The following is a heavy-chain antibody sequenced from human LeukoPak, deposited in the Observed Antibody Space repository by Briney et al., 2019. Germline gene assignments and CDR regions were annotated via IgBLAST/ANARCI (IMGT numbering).Heavy chain of an antibody. CDR2: MNPNSGNT. CDR3: ARPYSSSSEGDY. V-gene: IGHV1-8*01. D-gene: IGHD6-6*01. J-gene: IGHJ4*02. CDR1: GNTFTSYD. Sequence: ASVKVSCKASGNTFTSYDINWVRQATGQGLEWMGWMNPNSGNTGYAQKFQGRVTMTRNTSISTAYMELSSLRSEDTAVYYCARPYSSSSEGDYWGQGTLVTVSP.